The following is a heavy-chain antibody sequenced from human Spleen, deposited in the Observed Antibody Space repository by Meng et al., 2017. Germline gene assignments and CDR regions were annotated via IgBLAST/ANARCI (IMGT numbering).Heavy chain of an antibody. J-gene: IGHJ4*02. CDR1: GFTFSDCY. V-gene: IGHV3-11*04. CDR2: ISSSGTTI. D-gene: IGHD6-25*01. Sequence: GESLKISCAASGFTFSDCYMTWIRQAPGKGLEWVSYISSSGTTIYYADSVKGRFTISRDNAKNSLYLQMNSLRAEDTAVYYCARDPAASYYFDYWGQGTLVTVSS. CDR3: ARDPAASYYFDY.